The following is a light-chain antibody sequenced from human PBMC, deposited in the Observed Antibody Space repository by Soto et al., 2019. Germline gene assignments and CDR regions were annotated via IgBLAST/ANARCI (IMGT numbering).Light chain of an antibody. V-gene: IGKV1-6*01. CDR1: QDIRKD. CDR3: LQYSSYPWT. Sequence: AIQMTQSPSSLSASVGDRVTITCRAGQDIRKDLDWYQQKPGKAPKLLIYGANNLQHGVPSRFSGSGSGTDFTLTISSLKPEDFATYYCLQYSSYPWTFGQGTKVEI. CDR2: GAN. J-gene: IGKJ1*01.